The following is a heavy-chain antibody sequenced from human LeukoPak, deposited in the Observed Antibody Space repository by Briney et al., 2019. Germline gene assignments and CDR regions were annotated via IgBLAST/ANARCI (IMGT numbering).Heavy chain of an antibody. D-gene: IGHD2-2*01. J-gene: IGHJ4*02. CDR1: GYTFTSYG. V-gene: IGHV1-18*01. Sequence: GASAKVSCKASGYTFTSYGISWVRQAPGQGLEWMGWISAYNGNTNYAQKYQGRVTMTTDTSTSTAYMELRSLRSDDTAIYYCARWEYCSSSSCYDESETFDYWGQGTLVTVSS. CDR2: ISAYNGNT. CDR3: ARWEYCSSSSCYDESETFDY.